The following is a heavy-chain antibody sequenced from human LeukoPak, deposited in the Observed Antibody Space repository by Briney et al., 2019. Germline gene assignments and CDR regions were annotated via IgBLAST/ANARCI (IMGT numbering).Heavy chain of an antibody. CDR1: GFTFNNFA. D-gene: IGHD3-10*01. J-gene: IGHJ4*02. V-gene: IGHV3-23*01. Sequence: GGSLRLSCAASGFTFNNFAMSWVRQASGKGLGWVSGIIGSGAATYYADSVKGRFTISRDNSKNTLYLQMNGLRAEDTALYYCAKSPTGIPYYFDHWGQGILVTVSS. CDR2: IIGSGAAT. CDR3: AKSPTGIPYYFDH.